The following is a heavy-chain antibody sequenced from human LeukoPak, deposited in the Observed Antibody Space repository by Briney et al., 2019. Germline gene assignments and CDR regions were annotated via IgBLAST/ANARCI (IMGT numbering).Heavy chain of an antibody. CDR2: ISWNSGSI. CDR3: ARATNYYYYYMDV. J-gene: IGHJ6*03. D-gene: IGHD1/OR15-1a*01. Sequence: PGRSLRLSCAASGFTFDDYAMHWVRQAPGKGLEWVSGISWNSGSIGYADSVKGRFTISRDNAKNSLYLQMNSLRAEDTALYYCARATNYYYYYMDVWGKGTTVTISS. CDR1: GFTFDDYA. V-gene: IGHV3-9*01.